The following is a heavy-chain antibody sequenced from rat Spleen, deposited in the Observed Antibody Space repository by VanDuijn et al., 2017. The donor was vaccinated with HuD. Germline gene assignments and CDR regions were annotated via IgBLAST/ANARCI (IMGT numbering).Heavy chain of an antibody. D-gene: IGHD1-11*01. Sequence: EVQLVESGGGLVQPGRSMKLSCAASGFTFSDYGMAWVRQAPKKGLEWVATIIYDGSRTFYRDSVKGRFTISRDNAKSTLYLQMDSLTSEDTATYYCARRHYGYTDYFDYWGQGVMVTVSS. V-gene: IGHV5-7*01. CDR1: GFTFSDYG. J-gene: IGHJ2*01. CDR3: ARRHYGYTDYFDY. CDR2: IIYDGSRT.